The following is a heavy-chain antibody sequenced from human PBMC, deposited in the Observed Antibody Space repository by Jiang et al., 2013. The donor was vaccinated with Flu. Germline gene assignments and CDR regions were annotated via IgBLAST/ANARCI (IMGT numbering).Heavy chain of an antibody. CDR2: MNPNSGNT. CDR3: ARGDRQWLS. Sequence: YDINWVRQATGQGLEWMGWMNPNSGNTGYAQKFQGRVTMTRNTSISTAYMELSSLRSEDTAVYYCARGDRQWLSWGQGTLVTVSS. CDR1: YD. D-gene: IGHD6-19*01. V-gene: IGHV1-8*01. J-gene: IGHJ5*02.